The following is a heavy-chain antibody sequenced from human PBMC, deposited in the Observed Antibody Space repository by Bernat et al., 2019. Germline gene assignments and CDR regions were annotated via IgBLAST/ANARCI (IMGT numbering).Heavy chain of an antibody. Sequence: QVQLVQSGAEVKKPGASVKVSCKASGYTSTSYGISWVRQAPGQGLEWMGWISAYNGNTNYAQKLQGGSTMTTDTSTGTAYMGLRRLRSDDTAVYYCARGDYYGFWSGYFSDYYYYMDVWGKGTTVTVSS. V-gene: IGHV1-18*01. CDR3: ARGDYYGFWSGYFSDYYYYMDV. J-gene: IGHJ6*03. CDR1: GYTSTSYG. CDR2: ISAYNGNT. D-gene: IGHD3-3*01.